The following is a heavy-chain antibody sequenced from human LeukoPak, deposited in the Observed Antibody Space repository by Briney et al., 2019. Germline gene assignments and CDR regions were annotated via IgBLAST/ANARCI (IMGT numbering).Heavy chain of an antibody. CDR1: GFTFSSYA. J-gene: IGHJ4*02. D-gene: IGHD6-19*01. CDR2: ISGSGGST. V-gene: IGHV3-23*01. CDR3: AILRSRVAGTDY. Sequence: GGSLRLSCAASGFTFSSYAMSWVRQAPGKWREWVSAISGSGGSTYYADPVKGRFTISRDNSKNTLYLQMNSLRAEDTAVYYCAILRSRVAGTDYWGQGTLVTVSS.